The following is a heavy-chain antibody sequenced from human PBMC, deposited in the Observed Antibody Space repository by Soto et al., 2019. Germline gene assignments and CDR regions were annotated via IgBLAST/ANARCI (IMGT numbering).Heavy chain of an antibody. Sequence: GGSLRLSCAASGFTFSSYGMHWVRQAPGKGLEWVAVISYDGSNKYYADSVKGRFTISRDNSKNTLYLQMNSLRAEDTAVYYCAKDRYCSSTSCYTSGRYCDWLNIKPSGMAVWGQCTTVTVSS. D-gene: IGHD2-2*02. J-gene: IGHJ6*02. CDR3: AKDRYCSSTSCYTSGRYCDWLNIKPSGMAV. V-gene: IGHV3-30*18. CDR2: ISYDGSNK. CDR1: GFTFSSYG.